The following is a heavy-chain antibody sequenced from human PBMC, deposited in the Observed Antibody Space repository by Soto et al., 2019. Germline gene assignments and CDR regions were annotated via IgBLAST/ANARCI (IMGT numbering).Heavy chain of an antibody. CDR2: INHSGST. CDR1: GGSFSGYY. J-gene: IGHJ4*02. V-gene: IGHV4-34*01. Sequence: QVQLQQWGARLLKPSETLSLTCAVYGGSFSGYYWTWIRQPPGTGLEWIGEINHSGSTNYNPSRKSRFTISVDTSKYQLPLNLTAVTAAETSVYSCAGDNITGLFDYWGQGTLVTVSS. CDR3: AGDNITGLFDY. D-gene: IGHD2-8*02.